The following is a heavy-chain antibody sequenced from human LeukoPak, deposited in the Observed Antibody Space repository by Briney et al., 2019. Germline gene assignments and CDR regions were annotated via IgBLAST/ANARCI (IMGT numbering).Heavy chain of an antibody. J-gene: IGHJ6*03. CDR1: GFTFSSYA. CDR2: ISGSGGRT. V-gene: IGHV3-23*01. CDR3: AKDRGHCINGVCHNYYYMDV. D-gene: IGHD2-8*01. Sequence: GGSLRLSCAASGFTFSSYAMSWVRQAPGKGLEWVSTISGSGGRTDYADSVKGRFTIPRDNSKNTMYLQLNSLRAEDTAVYYCAKDRGHCINGVCHNYYYMDVWGKGTTVTVSS.